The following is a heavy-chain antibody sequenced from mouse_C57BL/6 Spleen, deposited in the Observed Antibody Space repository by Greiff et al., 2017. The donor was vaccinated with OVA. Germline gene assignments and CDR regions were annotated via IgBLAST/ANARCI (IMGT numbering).Heavy chain of an antibody. CDR3: ARYYYGSSSYFDY. Sequence: VQLQQSGPELVKPGASVKISCKASGYTFTDYYMNWVKQSHGKSLEWIGDINPNNGGTSYNQKFKGKATLTVDKSSSTAYMSLRSLTSEDSAVYYCARYYYGSSSYFDYWGQGTTLTVSS. D-gene: IGHD1-1*01. J-gene: IGHJ2*01. CDR1: GYTFTDYY. CDR2: INPNNGGT. V-gene: IGHV1-26*01.